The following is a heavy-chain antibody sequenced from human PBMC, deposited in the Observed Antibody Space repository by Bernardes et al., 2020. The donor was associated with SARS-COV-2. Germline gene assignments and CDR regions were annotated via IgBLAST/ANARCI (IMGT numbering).Heavy chain of an antibody. V-gene: IGHV4-34*01. Sequence: ETLSLTCAVYGGSFSGYYWSWIRQPPGKGLEWIGEINHSGSTKYNPSLKSRVTISVDTSKNQFSLKVNSVTAADTAVYYCAREAARPRYYGMDVWGQGTTVTVSS. D-gene: IGHD6-6*01. CDR1: GGSFSGYY. CDR2: INHSGST. CDR3: AREAARPRYYGMDV. J-gene: IGHJ6*02.